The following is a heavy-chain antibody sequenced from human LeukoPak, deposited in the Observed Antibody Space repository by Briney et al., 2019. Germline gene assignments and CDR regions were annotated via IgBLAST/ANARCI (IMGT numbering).Heavy chain of an antibody. CDR3: ARLPQPRGAI. CDR1: GGSISSGDYY. CDR2: IYYSGST. D-gene: IGHD1-26*01. V-gene: IGHV4-30-4*08. J-gene: IGHJ4*02. Sequence: PSETLSLTCTVSGGSISSGDYYWSWIRQPPGKGLEWIGYIYYSGSTNYNPSLKSRVTISVDTSKNQFSLKLGSVTAADTAVYYCARLPQPRGAIWGQGTLVTVSS.